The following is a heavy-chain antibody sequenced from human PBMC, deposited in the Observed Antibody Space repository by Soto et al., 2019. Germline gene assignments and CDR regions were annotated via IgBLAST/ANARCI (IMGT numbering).Heavy chain of an antibody. CDR1: GFTFSSYG. CDR3: ARDRGGGAVVPDY. J-gene: IGHJ4*02. D-gene: IGHD2-21*01. Sequence: QVQVVESGGGVVQPGRSLRLSCAASGFTFSSYGIHWVRQAPGKGLEWVAVIWYDGSNKYYADSVKGRFTISRDNSKNTVYLQMNSLRVEDTAVYYCARDRGGGAVVPDYWGQGTLVTVSS. CDR2: IWYDGSNK. V-gene: IGHV3-33*01.